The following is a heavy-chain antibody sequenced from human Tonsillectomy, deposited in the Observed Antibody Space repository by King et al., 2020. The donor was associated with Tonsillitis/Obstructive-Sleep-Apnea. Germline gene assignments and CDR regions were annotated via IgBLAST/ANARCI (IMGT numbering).Heavy chain of an antibody. J-gene: IGHJ4*02. Sequence: VQLVESGGGLVQPGGSLRLSCAASGFTFSSYAMGWVRQAPGEGLEWVASISGGCGGTSYGDSAKGRFTISRDDSKNTLYLQMNSLRAGDTALYHCAKYGVSGGYPYYLDYWGQGTLVTVSS. CDR1: GFTFSSYA. CDR2: ISGGCGGT. D-gene: IGHD2-15*01. CDR3: AKYGVSGGYPYYLDY. V-gene: IGHV3-23*04.